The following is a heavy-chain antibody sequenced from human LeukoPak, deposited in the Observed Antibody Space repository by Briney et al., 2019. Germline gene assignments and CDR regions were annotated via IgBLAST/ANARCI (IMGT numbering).Heavy chain of an antibody. J-gene: IGHJ4*02. D-gene: IGHD3-10*01. CDR3: VKEARLLWFGEPGDY. CDR2: ISYDGTTQ. V-gene: IGHV3-30*18. Sequence: GGSLRLSCAASGFNFTSYGMHWVRQAPGKGLDWVAVISYDGTTQYYADSVKGRFTISRDNSKNTLFLQMNSLRAEDTALYYCVKEARLLWFGEPGDYWGQGILVTVSS. CDR1: GFNFTSYG.